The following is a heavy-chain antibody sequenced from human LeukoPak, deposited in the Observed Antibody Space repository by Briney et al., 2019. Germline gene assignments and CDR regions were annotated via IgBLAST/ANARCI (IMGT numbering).Heavy chain of an antibody. D-gene: IGHD4-17*01. CDR2: INPNSGGT. V-gene: IGHV1-2*02. Sequence: ASVKVSCKASGYTFTAYYMHWVRQAPGQGLEWMGWINPNSGGTNYAQNFQGRVTMTRDTSISTAYMELSRLTSDDTAVFYCARGGFYGDYAAAWGQGNLVTVSS. CDR1: GYTFTAYY. J-gene: IGHJ5*02. CDR3: ARGGFYGDYAAA.